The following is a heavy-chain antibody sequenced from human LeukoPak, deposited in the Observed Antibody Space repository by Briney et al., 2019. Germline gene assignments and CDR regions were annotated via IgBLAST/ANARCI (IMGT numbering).Heavy chain of an antibody. CDR1: GFTFSSYS. Sequence: GGSLRLSCAASGFTFSSYSMNWVRQAPGKGLEWVSSISSSSYIYYADSVKGRFTISRDNAKNSLYLQMNSLRAEDTAVYYCARALYCSSTSCWGFDPWGQGTLVTVSS. CDR2: ISSSSYI. CDR3: ARALYCSSTSCWGFDP. D-gene: IGHD2-2*01. V-gene: IGHV3-21*01. J-gene: IGHJ5*02.